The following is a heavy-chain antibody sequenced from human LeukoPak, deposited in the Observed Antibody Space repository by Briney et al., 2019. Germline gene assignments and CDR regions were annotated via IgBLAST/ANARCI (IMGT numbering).Heavy chain of an antibody. D-gene: IGHD2-21*01. V-gene: IGHV3-33*03. CDR1: GFTFTSYG. J-gene: IGHJ4*02. Sequence: GGSLRLSCAASGFTFTSYGMHWVRQAPGKGLGWVGMIWYDGSHIKYADSVEGRFSISRDTSKNTLYLQMNSLRADDTAVYYCARGIPIPATHPIDYWGQGSPVTVSS. CDR2: IWYDGSHI. CDR3: ARGIPIPATHPIDY.